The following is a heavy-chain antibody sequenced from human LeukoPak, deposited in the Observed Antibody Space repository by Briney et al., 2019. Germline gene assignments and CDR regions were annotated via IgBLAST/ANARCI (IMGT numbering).Heavy chain of an antibody. CDR3: ARVGSRYCSGANCYDGF. CDR2: IRSKANSYAT. V-gene: IGHV3-73*01. J-gene: IGHJ4*02. CDR1: GVTFSGSA. Sequence: GGSLRLSCAASGVTFSGSAMHWVRQASGKGLEWVGRIRSKANSYATAYAASVKGRFTISRDDSKNTLYLQMNNLRAEDTAIYYCARVGSRYCSGANCYDGFWGQGTLVSVSS. D-gene: IGHD2-15*01.